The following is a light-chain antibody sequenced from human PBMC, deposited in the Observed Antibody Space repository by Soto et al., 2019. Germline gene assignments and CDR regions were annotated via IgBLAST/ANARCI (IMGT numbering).Light chain of an antibody. V-gene: IGKV3-11*01. Sequence: EILLTQSPATLSLSPGERATLSCRASQSVSSSLAWYQQKPGQAPRLLLYDASNRATGIPARFSGSGSGTDFTLTISSLESDDFAVYYCQQRGSFGGGTKVDIK. CDR2: DAS. CDR3: QQRGS. J-gene: IGKJ4*01. CDR1: QSVSSS.